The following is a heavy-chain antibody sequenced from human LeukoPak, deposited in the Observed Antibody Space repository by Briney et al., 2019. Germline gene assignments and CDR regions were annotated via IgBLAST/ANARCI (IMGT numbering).Heavy chain of an antibody. CDR2: ISGTGAST. CDR1: GFSLSNYA. Sequence: WGSLRLSSAASGFSLSNYAMSWVRQAPGKGLEWVSAISGTGASTYYADSVKGRFTISRDSSKATRYLQMNSLRAEDTAVYYCAKEVVWYYGSGSPNIDYWGQGTLVTVSS. D-gene: IGHD3-10*01. V-gene: IGHV3-23*01. CDR3: AKEVVWYYGSGSPNIDY. J-gene: IGHJ4*02.